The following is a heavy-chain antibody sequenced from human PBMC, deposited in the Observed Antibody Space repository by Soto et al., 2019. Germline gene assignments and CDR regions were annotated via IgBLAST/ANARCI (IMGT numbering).Heavy chain of an antibody. CDR1: GGSISSSFYY. CDR3: ARHLRGYCSSTSCLGAFDI. J-gene: IGHJ3*02. D-gene: IGHD2-2*01. Sequence: QLQLQESGPGLVKPSETLSLTCTVSGGSISSSFYYWGWIRQPPGKGLEWIGTIYYSGSTYYNPSLNSRVTISVDTSKNQFSLKLSSVTAADTAVYYCARHLRGYCSSTSCLGAFDIWGQGTMVTVSS. V-gene: IGHV4-39*01. CDR2: IYYSGST.